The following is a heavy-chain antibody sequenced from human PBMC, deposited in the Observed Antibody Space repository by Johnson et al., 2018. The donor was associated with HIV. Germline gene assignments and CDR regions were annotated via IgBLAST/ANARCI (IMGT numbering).Heavy chain of an antibody. Sequence: QVQLVESGGGVVQPGRSLRLSCAASGFTFSSYGMHWVRQAPGKGLEWVAFIHYDGSNKYYADSVKGRFTISRDNSKNTLYLQMNSLRAEDTALYYCARDRAGFDIWGQGTMVTVSS. D-gene: IGHD6-19*01. CDR3: ARDRAGFDI. CDR1: GFTFSSYG. CDR2: IHYDGSNK. V-gene: IGHV3-33*08. J-gene: IGHJ3*02.